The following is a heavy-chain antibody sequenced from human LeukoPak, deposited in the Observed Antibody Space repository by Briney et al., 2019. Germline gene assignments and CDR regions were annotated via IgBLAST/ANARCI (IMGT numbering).Heavy chain of an antibody. J-gene: IGHJ5*02. CDR2: ISSSSSTI. CDR3: ARDRNPYSNYEFNWFDP. CDR1: GFTFSDYY. D-gene: IGHD4-11*01. Sequence: GGSLRLSCAASGFTFSDYYMSWIRQAPGKGLEWVSYISSSSSTIYYADSVKGRFTISRDNAKNSLYLQMNSLRAEDTAVYYCARDRNPYSNYEFNWFDPWGQGTLVTVSS. V-gene: IGHV3-11*04.